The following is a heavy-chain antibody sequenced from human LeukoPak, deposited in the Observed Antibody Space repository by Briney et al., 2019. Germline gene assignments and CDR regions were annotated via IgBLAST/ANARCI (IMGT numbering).Heavy chain of an antibody. J-gene: IGHJ4*02. CDR3: ARDYYGSGSWLDY. CDR1: GGSITGYY. Sequence: PSETLSLTCTVSGGSITGYYWSWIRQPAGKGLEWIGRIYSTGSTNYNPSLKSRLSMSVDTSRNQFPLRLRSVTAADTAVYYCARDYYGSGSWLDYWGQGTLVTVSS. CDR2: IYSTGST. V-gene: IGHV4-4*07. D-gene: IGHD3-10*01.